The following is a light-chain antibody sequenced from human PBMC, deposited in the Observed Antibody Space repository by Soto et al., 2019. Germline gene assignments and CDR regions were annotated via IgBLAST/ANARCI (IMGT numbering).Light chain of an antibody. CDR2: GAS. J-gene: IGKJ1*01. CDR3: QQYNNWPRT. Sequence: EIVMTQSPATLSVSPGERATLSCRASQSVNSNLAWYQQKRGQAPRLLIYGASTRATGIPARFSGSGSGTEFTLTISSPQSEDFAVYYCQQYNNWPRTFGQGTKVDIK. V-gene: IGKV3-15*01. CDR1: QSVNSN.